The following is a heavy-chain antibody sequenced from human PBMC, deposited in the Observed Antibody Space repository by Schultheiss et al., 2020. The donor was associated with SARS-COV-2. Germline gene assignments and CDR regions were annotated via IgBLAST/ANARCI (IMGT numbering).Heavy chain of an antibody. J-gene: IGHJ3*02. Sequence: GGSLRLSCAASGFTFSSYAMSWVRQAPGRGLEWVAVIWYDGSNKYYADSVKGRFTISRDNAKNSLYLQMNSLRAEDTALYYCAKDLGWELRTDKNDAFDIWGQGTMVTVSS. CDR2: IWYDGSNK. V-gene: IGHV3-33*03. D-gene: IGHD1-26*01. CDR3: AKDLGWELRTDKNDAFDI. CDR1: GFTFSSYA.